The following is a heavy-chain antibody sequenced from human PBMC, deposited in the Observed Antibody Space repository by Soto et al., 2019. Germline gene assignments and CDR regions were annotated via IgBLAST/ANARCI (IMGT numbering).Heavy chain of an antibody. CDR2: IIPIFGTA. CDR1: GGTFSSYA. CDR3: ARDRGHIVVVTATNDAFDI. V-gene: IGHV1-69*12. J-gene: IGHJ3*02. D-gene: IGHD2-21*02. Sequence: QVQLVQSGAEVKKPGSSVKVSCKASGGTFSSYAISWVRQAPGQGLEWMGGIIPIFGTANYAQKFQGRVTITADESXSXAXXERSSLGSEDTAVYYCARDRGHIVVVTATNDAFDIWGQGTMVTVSS.